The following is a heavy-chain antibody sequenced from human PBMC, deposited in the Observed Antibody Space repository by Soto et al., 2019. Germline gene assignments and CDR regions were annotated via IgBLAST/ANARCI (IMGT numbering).Heavy chain of an antibody. Sequence: PVGSLRLSCAASGFTFSSYGMHWVRQAPGKGLEWVAVISYDGSNKYYADSVKGRFTISRDNSKNTLYLQMNSLRAEDTAVYYCAKVGNYYDSSGYFGYWGQGTLVTVSS. CDR2: ISYDGSNK. CDR1: GFTFSSYG. CDR3: AKVGNYYDSSGYFGY. J-gene: IGHJ4*02. V-gene: IGHV3-30*18. D-gene: IGHD3-22*01.